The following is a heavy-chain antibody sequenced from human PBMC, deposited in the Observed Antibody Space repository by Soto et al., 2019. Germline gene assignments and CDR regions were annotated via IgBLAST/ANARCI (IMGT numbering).Heavy chain of an antibody. CDR3: TRGLASGDY. Sequence: QVQLVQPGAEVKKPGASVKFSCKASGYIFTNFYIHWVRQAPGQGLEWIGIINPNGGSTNYAQNFQGRVTMTRDTSTSPVYMDLCSLRSEDTAVYYCTRGLASGDYWGQGTLITVSS. CDR1: GYIFTNFY. D-gene: IGHD6-6*01. V-gene: IGHV1-46*03. CDR2: INPNGGST. J-gene: IGHJ4*02.